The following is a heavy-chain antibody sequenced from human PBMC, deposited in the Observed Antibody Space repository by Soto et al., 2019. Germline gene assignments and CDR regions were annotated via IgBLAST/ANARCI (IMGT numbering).Heavy chain of an antibody. CDR1: GYRFTSSS. J-gene: IGHJ4*02. CDR3: TKGATSPFDC. D-gene: IGHD3-16*01. Sequence: PXESLRVTCQGSGYRFTSSSLGRVRQMPGKGLEWLGNVYPSDSDVRYSPSFEGRVTISADNSINTAYLHLLNLNSSDTAIYYCTKGATSPFDCWGQGSRVTVSA. V-gene: IGHV5-51*01. CDR2: VYPSDSDV.